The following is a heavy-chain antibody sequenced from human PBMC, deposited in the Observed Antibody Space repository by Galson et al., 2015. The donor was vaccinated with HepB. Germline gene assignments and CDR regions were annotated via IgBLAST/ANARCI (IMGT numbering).Heavy chain of an antibody. CDR2: IKPDGSEK. D-gene: IGHD2-2*02. V-gene: IGHV3-7*01. CDR3: ARDWGYCSSTSCYNFDY. J-gene: IGHJ4*02. CDR1: GFTFGSYC. Sequence: SLLLSCAASGFTFGSYCLSWVRQAPGKGLEWVANIKPDGSEKYYVDSVKGRFTISRDNAKNSLYLQMNSLRAEDTAVYYCARDWGYCSSTSCYNFDYWGQGTLVTVSS.